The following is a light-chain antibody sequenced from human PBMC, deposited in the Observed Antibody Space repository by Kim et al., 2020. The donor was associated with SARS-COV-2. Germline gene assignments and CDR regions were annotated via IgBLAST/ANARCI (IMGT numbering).Light chain of an antibody. CDR1: ETIGSF. CDR2: DAP. V-gene: IGKV3-11*01. CDR3: QQRYNWPPT. Sequence: LSPGERAPLACRASETIGSFLAWYQQKPGQAPRLLIYDAPNRATGIPARFSGSGSGTDFTLTISSLEPEDFALYYCQQRYNWPPTFGQGTRLEIK. J-gene: IGKJ5*01.